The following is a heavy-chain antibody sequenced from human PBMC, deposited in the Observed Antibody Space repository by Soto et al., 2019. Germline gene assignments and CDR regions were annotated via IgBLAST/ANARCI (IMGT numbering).Heavy chain of an antibody. CDR1: GYTFTGYY. CDR3: ARDSSNYGSGSYGAFDI. V-gene: IGHV1-2*04. J-gene: IGHJ3*02. Sequence: ASVKVSCKASGYTFTGYYMHWVRQAPGQGLEWMGWINPNSGGTNYAQKFQGWVTMTRDTSISTAYMELSRLRSDDTAVYYCARDSSNYGSGSYGAFDIWGQGTMVTVSS. D-gene: IGHD3-10*01. CDR2: INPNSGGT.